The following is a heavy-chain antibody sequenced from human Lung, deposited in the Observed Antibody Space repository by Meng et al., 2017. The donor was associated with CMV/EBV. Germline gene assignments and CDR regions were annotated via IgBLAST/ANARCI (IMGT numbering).Heavy chain of an antibody. V-gene: IGHV1-69*05. D-gene: IGHD3-22*01. Sequence: SVXVSXXASGGTFSSYAISWVRQAPGQGLEWMGGIIPIFGTANYAQKFQGRVTITTDESTSTAYMELSSLRSEDTAVYYCARDPHTLYDSSGYYYYYGMDVWGQGXTVTVSS. J-gene: IGHJ6*02. CDR1: GGTFSSYA. CDR3: ARDPHTLYDSSGYYYYYGMDV. CDR2: IIPIFGTA.